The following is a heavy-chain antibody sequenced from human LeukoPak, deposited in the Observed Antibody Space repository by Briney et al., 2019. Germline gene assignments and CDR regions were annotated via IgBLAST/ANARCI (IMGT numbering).Heavy chain of an antibody. CDR2: LNPTGGSS. CDR1: GYTVTSYY. V-gene: IGHV1-46*01. Sequence: ASVKVSCKASGYTVTSYYMHWVRQAPGQGLEWMGILNPTGGSSSFAQKFQGRATLTRATSTSTVYMELSSLRSEDTAVYYCARASSGYYYVGRGDFDYWGQGTLVTVSS. J-gene: IGHJ4*02. D-gene: IGHD3-22*01. CDR3: ARASSGYYYVGRGDFDY.